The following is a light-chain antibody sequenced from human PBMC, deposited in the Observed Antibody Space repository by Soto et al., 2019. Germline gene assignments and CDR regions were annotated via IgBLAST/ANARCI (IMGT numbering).Light chain of an antibody. CDR2: DAS. Sequence: ASVGDRVTITCRASQSISSWLAWYQQKPGKAPKLLIYDASSLESGVPSRFSGSGSGTEFTLTISSLQPDDFATYYCQQYNSYSVTFGQGTRREI. V-gene: IGKV1-5*01. CDR3: QQYNSYSVT. J-gene: IGKJ5*01. CDR1: QSISSW.